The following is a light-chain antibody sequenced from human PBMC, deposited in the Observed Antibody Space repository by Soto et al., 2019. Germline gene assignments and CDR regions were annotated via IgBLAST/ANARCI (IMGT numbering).Light chain of an antibody. CDR2: DNN. J-gene: IGLJ2*01. CDR1: SSNIGACYA. Sequence: QSVLTQPASVSGAPGQRVTISCTGSSSNIGACYAVHWYQQLPGTAPKLLIYDNNNRPSGVPERFSGSESGTSASLAITGLQAEDEADYYCQSYDSSISGVVFGGGTKLTVL. V-gene: IGLV1-40*01. CDR3: QSYDSSISGVV.